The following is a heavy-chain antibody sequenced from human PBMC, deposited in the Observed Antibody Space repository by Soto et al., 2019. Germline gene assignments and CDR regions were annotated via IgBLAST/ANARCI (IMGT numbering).Heavy chain of an antibody. V-gene: IGHV1-69*13. J-gene: IGHJ4*02. CDR2: IIPLFGTT. CDR3: ARSAPFDIYAITPVEF. Sequence: GASVKVSCKASGGTFNTYGISWVRQAPGQGIEWMGGIIPLFGTTNYAQKFKGRVTITAAESTNTAYMELRSLSSDDTAVYYCARSAPFDIYAITPVEFWGQGTLVTVSS. CDR1: GGTFNTYG. D-gene: IGHD3-9*01.